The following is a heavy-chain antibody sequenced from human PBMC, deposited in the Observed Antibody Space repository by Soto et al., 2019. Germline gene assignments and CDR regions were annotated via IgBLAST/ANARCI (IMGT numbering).Heavy chain of an antibody. D-gene: IGHD2-8*01. J-gene: IGHJ6*02. CDR3: ARAGIVLMVYAQGGMDV. V-gene: IGHV4-34*01. CDR1: GGSFNSYY. CDR2: INHSGST. Sequence: PSETLSLTCAVYGGSFNSYYWCCMRQPPGGGLEWIGQINHSGSTNYNPSLKSRVTISVDKSKNQFSLKLSSVTAADTAVYYCARAGIVLMVYAQGGMDVWGQGTTVTVSS.